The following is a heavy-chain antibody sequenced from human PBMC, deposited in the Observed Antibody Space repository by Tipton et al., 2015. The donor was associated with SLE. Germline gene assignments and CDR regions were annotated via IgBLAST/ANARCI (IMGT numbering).Heavy chain of an antibody. D-gene: IGHD5-18*01. J-gene: IGHJ6*03. CDR1: GFTFSSYW. V-gene: IGHV3-7*03. CDR2: IKQDGSEK. Sequence: SLRLSCAASGFTFSSYWMSWVRQAPGKGLEWVANIKQDGSEKYYVDSVKGRFTISRDNAKNSLYLQMNSLRAEDTALYYCAKAGIYSYGFRYYYYMDVWGKGTTVTVS. CDR3: AKAGIYSYGFRYYYYMDV.